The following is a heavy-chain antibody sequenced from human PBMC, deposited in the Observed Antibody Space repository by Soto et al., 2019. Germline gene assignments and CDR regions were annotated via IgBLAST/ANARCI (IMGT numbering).Heavy chain of an antibody. J-gene: IGHJ6*02. Sequence: QVQLVQSGGEVKKPGASVKVSCKTSGYSFTTYGISWVRQAPGQGLEWMGWISAYNGNTNYAQKLQDRVTMTTDTSTSTAYMELRSLRSDDTAAYYCAREGPAPYYYCGMDVWGQGSTVTVSS. V-gene: IGHV1-18*01. CDR3: AREGPAPYYYCGMDV. CDR1: GYSFTTYG. CDR2: ISAYNGNT.